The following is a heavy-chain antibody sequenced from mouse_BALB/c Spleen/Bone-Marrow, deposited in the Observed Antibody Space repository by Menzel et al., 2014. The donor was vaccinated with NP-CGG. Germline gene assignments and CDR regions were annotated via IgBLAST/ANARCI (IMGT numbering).Heavy chain of an antibody. Sequence: VQLQESGAELAKPGASVKMSCKASGYTFTSYWMHWVKQRPGQGLEWIGYINPSTGYTDYNQKFNDKATLTADKSSSTAYMQLSSLTSEDSAVYYCARDNPLYAMDYWGQGTSVTVSS. CDR1: GYTFTSYW. J-gene: IGHJ4*01. CDR3: ARDNPLYAMDY. V-gene: IGHV1-7*01. CDR2: INPSTGYT.